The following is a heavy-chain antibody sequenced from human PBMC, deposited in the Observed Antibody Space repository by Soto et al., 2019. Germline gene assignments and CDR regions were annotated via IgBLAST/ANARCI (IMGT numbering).Heavy chain of an antibody. Sequence: EVQLLESGGGLVQPGGSLRLSCAASGFTFSSYDMTWVLHAPGKGLAWVSAISGDGGRTYDADSVKGRFTITRDNTKNTLFLQMNRLRAEDTAVYLCSKDLVRGRWLQFDYWGQGTLFTVS. D-gene: IGHD5-12*01. CDR1: GFTFSSYD. CDR3: SKDLVRGRWLQFDY. J-gene: IGHJ4*02. V-gene: IGHV3-23*01. CDR2: ISGDGGRT.